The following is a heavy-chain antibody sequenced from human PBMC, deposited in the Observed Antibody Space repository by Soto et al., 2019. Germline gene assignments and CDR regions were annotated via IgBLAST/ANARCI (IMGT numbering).Heavy chain of an antibody. J-gene: IGHJ5*02. V-gene: IGHV4-61*08. Sequence: TVSGGSVSSGDYYWSWIRQPPGKGLEWIGYIYYSGNTNYNPSLKSRVIISVDTSKNLFSLKLTSVTAADTAVYYCARIPVDTSMIYWLDPWGQGTLVTVSS. CDR3: ARIPVDTSMIYWLDP. D-gene: IGHD5-18*01. CDR2: IYYSGNT. CDR1: GGSVSSGDYY.